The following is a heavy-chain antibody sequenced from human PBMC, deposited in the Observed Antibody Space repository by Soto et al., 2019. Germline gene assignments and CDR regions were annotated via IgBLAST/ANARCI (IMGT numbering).Heavy chain of an antibody. Sequence: QVQFVQSGAEVKKPGASVKVSCKTPGYTFTRYNINWVRQAPGQRLEWMGWINVGSGNTRYSQKFQGRLTLTRDTPGNTACLELNSLISEDTAVYYCATPQDYDGCLDSWGQGTLVTVSS. CDR1: GYTFTRYN. CDR2: INVGSGNT. CDR3: ATPQDYDGCLDS. J-gene: IGHJ4*02. D-gene: IGHD3-22*01. V-gene: IGHV1-3*01.